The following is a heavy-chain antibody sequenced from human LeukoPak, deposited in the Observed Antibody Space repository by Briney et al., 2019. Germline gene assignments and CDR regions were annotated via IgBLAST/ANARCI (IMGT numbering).Heavy chain of an antibody. Sequence: SETLSLTCAVSGGSFSGHYWGWIRQSPGKGPEWIAEIDHSGNANFNPSLKSRVTISVDTSKNQFSLKLSSVTAADTAVYYCAREYIVATNWFDPWGQGTLVTVSS. CDR2: IDHSGNA. V-gene: IGHV4-34*01. D-gene: IGHD5-12*01. CDR1: GGSFSGHY. J-gene: IGHJ5*02. CDR3: AREYIVATNWFDP.